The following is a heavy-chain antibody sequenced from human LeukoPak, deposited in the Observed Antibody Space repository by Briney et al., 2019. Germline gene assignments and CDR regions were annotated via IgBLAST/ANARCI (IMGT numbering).Heavy chain of an antibody. V-gene: IGHV3-30*02. CDR2: IRYDGSNK. D-gene: IGHD3-9*01. J-gene: IGHJ4*02. Sequence: GGSLRLSCAASGFTFSSYGMHWVRQAPGKGLEWVAFIRYDGSNKYYADSVKGRFTISRDNSKNTLYLQMNSLGAEDTAVYYCAKAHYDILTGYPFDYWGQGTLVTVSS. CDR1: GFTFSSYG. CDR3: AKAHYDILTGYPFDY.